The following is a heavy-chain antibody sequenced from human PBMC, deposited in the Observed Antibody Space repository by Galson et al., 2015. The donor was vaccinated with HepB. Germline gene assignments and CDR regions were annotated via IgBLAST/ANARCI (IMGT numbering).Heavy chain of an antibody. CDR1: GYTFTCYY. CDR2: INPKSGDT. J-gene: IGHJ6*03. Sequence: SVKVSCKASGYTFTCYYMHWVRQAPGQGLEWMGWINPKSGDTNYAQKFQGRVTMTRDTSISTVYMELSSLRSDDMAVYYCAIDILTGYTNYYMDVWGKGTTVTVSS. D-gene: IGHD3-9*01. V-gene: IGHV1-2*02. CDR3: AIDILTGYTNYYMDV.